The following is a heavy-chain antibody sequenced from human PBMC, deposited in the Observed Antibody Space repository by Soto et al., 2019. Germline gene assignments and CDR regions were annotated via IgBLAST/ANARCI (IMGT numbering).Heavy chain of an antibody. CDR1: GYTFTNYG. J-gene: IGHJ4*02. CDR3: ARGGTRMDY. D-gene: IGHD3-16*01. V-gene: IGHV1-18*01. Sequence: QVQLVQSGAEVKKPGASVKVSCKASGYTFTNYGISWVRQAPGQGLEGMGWISAYNGNTNYAQKFQGRVTMTTDTATSTAYMEVRGLRFDDSAVYCGARGGTRMDYWGQGTLVTVSS. CDR2: ISAYNGNT.